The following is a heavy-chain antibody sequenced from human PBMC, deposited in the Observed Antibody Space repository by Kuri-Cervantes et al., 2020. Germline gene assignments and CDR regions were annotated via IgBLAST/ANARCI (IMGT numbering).Heavy chain of an antibody. V-gene: IGHV3-7*01. D-gene: IGHD3-16*02. CDR3: ARESFSLGELSFPLGD. Sequence: GGSLRLSCAAYGFTLSDHYMSWIRQAPGKGLEWVANIKGDGSEKYYVDSVKGRSTISRDNSKNTLYLQMNSLRAEDTAVYYCARESFSLGELSFPLGDWGQGTLVTVSS. CDR2: IKGDGSEK. CDR1: GFTLSDHY. J-gene: IGHJ4*02.